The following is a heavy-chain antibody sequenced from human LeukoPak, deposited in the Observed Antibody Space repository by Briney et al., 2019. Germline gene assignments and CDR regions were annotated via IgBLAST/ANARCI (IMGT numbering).Heavy chain of an antibody. V-gene: IGHV1-2*02. J-gene: IGHJ4*02. CDR3: ARWDDYGDYPDY. CDR2: INPNSGGT. D-gene: IGHD4-17*01. CDR1: GYTFTGYY. Sequence: ASVKVSCKASGYTFTGYYMHWVRQAPGQGLEWMGWINPNSGGTYYVQKFQGRVTMTRDTSISTAYMELSRLKSDDTAVYYCARWDDYGDYPDYWGQGTLVTVSS.